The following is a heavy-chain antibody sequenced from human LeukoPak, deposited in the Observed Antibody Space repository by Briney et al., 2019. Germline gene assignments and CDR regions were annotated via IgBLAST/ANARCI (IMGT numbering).Heavy chain of an antibody. CDR3: ARDRPIGYCTSTSCLRNDY. CDR2: ISSSSSYT. CDR1: GFTFGDYY. D-gene: IGHD2-2*01. J-gene: IGHJ4*02. V-gene: IGHV3-11*06. Sequence: KPGGSLRLSCAASGFTFGDYYMSWIRQAPGKGLEWISYISSSSSYTNYADSVKGRFTISRDNAKNSLYLQMNSLRAEDTAVYYCARDRPIGYCTSTSCLRNDYWGQGALVTVSS.